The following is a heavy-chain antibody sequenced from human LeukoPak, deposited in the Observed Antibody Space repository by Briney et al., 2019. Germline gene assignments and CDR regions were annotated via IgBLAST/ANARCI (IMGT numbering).Heavy chain of an antibody. D-gene: IGHD1-26*01. CDR3: ARGFLAGATTPDY. CDR1: GGSISSGDYY. J-gene: IGHJ4*02. V-gene: IGHV4-30-4*08. Sequence: SETLSLTCTVSGGSISSGDYYWSWIRQPPGKGLEWIGYIYYSGSTYYNPSLKSRVTISVDTYTNKFCHQLSSVTAADTAVYYCARGFLAGATTPDYWGQGNLVTVSS. CDR2: IYYSGST.